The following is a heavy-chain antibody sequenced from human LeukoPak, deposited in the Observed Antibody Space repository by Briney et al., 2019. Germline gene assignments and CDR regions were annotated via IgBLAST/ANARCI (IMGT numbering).Heavy chain of an antibody. CDR2: ISGSGDGT. CDR1: GFTFSTYA. J-gene: IGHJ6*03. CDR3: ARELVVPAAMGYYYYYMDV. V-gene: IGHV3-23*01. Sequence: GSLRLSCVVSGFTFSTYAMSWVRQAPGKGLEWVSSISGSGDGTYYADSVEGRFTISRDNSTNTLYLQMNSLRAEDTAVYYCARELVVPAAMGYYYYYMDVWGKGTTVTVSS. D-gene: IGHD2-2*01.